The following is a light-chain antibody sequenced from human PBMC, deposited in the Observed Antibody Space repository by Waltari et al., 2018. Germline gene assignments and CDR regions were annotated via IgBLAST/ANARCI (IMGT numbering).Light chain of an antibody. CDR2: WAS. V-gene: IGKV4-1*01. CDR3: QQYYSTSWT. CDR1: RSVLYSSNNKNY. Sequence: DIVMTQSPDSLAVSLGERATINCKSSRSVLYSSNNKNYLAWYQQKPGQPPTLLIYWASTRESGVPDRFSGSGSGTDFTLTISSLQAEDVAVYYCQQYYSTSWTFGQGTKVEIK. J-gene: IGKJ1*01.